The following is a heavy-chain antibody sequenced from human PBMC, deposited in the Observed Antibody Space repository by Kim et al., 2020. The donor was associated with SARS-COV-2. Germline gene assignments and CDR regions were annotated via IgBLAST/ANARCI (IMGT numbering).Heavy chain of an antibody. CDR1: GFTFSSYA. D-gene: IGHD3-16*02. J-gene: IGHJ5*01. Sequence: GGSLRLSCAASGFTFSSYAMSWVRQAPGKGLEWVSAISGSGGSTYYADSVKGRFTISRDNSKNTLYLQMNSLRAEDTAVYYCAKAPSMITFGGVIVIRGDNWFDPWGQGTLVTVSS. CDR3: AKAPSMITFGGVIVIRGDNWFDP. V-gene: IGHV3-23*01. CDR2: ISGSGGST.